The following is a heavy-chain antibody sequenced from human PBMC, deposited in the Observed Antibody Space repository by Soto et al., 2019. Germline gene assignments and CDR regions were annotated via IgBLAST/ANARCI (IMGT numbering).Heavy chain of an antibody. CDR3: ARGYYDFWSGYYSDY. D-gene: IGHD3-3*01. CDR1: GYTFTSYG. CDR2: ISAYNGNT. Sequence: ASVKVSCKASGYTFTSYGISWVRQAPGQGLEWMGWISAYNGNTNHAQKLQGRVTMTTDTSTSTAYMELRSLRSDDTAVYYCARGYYDFWSGYYSDYWGQGTLVTVSS. J-gene: IGHJ4*02. V-gene: IGHV1-18*04.